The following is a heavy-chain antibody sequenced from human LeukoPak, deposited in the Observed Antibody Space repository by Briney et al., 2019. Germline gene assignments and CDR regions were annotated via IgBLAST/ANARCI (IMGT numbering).Heavy chain of an antibody. Sequence: PSQTLSLTCTVSGGSISSGGYYWSWIRQHPGKGLEWIGYIYYSGSTYYNPSLKRRVTLTVDTSKNQFSLKLSSVPAADTAVYYCARDGSGIDYWGQGTLVTVSS. CDR2: IYYSGST. CDR3: ARDGSGIDY. V-gene: IGHV4-31*03. CDR1: GGSISSGGYY. D-gene: IGHD3-10*01. J-gene: IGHJ4*02.